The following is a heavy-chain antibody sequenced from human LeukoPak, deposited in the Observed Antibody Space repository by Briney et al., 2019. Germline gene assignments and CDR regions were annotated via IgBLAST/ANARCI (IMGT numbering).Heavy chain of an antibody. J-gene: IGHJ4*02. V-gene: IGHV3-30*02. CDR3: ANGATSYSSCALHIGDY. CDR2: IRYDGSNK. Sequence: PGGSLRLSCAASGFTFSSYGMHWVRQAPGKGLEWVAFIRYDGSNKYYADSVKGRFIISRDNSKNTLYVQMTSLRPEDTAVYYCANGATSYSSCALHIGDYWGQGTLVTVSS. CDR1: GFTFSSYG. D-gene: IGHD6-6*01.